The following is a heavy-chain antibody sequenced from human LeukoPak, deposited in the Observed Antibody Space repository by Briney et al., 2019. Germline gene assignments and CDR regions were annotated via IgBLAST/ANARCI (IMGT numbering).Heavy chain of an antibody. Sequence: QPGGSLRLSCAASGFTFSSYEMNWVRQAPGKGLEWGSYISSSGSTIYYADSVKGRFTISRDNAKNSLYLQMNSLRAEDTAVYYCARGREDSSGWYGLDWFDPWGQGTLVTVSS. CDR3: ARGREDSSGWYGLDWFDP. CDR1: GFTFSSYE. V-gene: IGHV3-48*03. D-gene: IGHD6-19*01. CDR2: ISSSGSTI. J-gene: IGHJ5*02.